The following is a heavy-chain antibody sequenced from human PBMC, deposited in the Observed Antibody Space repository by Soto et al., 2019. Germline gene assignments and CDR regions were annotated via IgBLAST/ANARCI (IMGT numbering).Heavy chain of an antibody. CDR3: ARDGVGSTAYFGYFDY. Sequence: GGSLRLSCAASAVTFTGYGMHWVRQAPGKGLEWVAVIRFDGSNTYYADSVKGRFTISRDNARNMLYLQMKSLRAEDTAVYYCARDGVGSTAYFGYFDYWGLGTLVTVSS. CDR2: IRFDGSNT. CDR1: AVTFTGYG. J-gene: IGHJ4*02. V-gene: IGHV3-33*01. D-gene: IGHD1-26*01.